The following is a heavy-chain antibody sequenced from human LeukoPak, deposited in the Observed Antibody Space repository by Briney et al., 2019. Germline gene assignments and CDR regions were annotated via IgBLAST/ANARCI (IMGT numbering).Heavy chain of an antibody. V-gene: IGHV3-23*01. CDR1: GFTFSSYA. CDR2: ISGGGGST. D-gene: IGHD2-21*02. Sequence: GGSLRLSCAASGFTFSSYAMSWVRQAPGKGLEWVSAISGGGGSTYYADSVKGRFTISRDNSKNTLYLQMNSLRAEDTAVYYCAKDLVRAVTAISASFLFDYWGQGTLVTVSS. CDR3: AKDLVRAVTAISASFLFDY. J-gene: IGHJ4*02.